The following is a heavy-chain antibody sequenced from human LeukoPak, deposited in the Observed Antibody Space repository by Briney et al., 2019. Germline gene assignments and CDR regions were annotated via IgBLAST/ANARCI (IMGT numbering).Heavy chain of an antibody. D-gene: IGHD3-9*01. Sequence: SETLSLTCTVSGGSTTSSSYYWGWIRQPPGKGLEWIGSIYYSGSTYYNPSLKSRVTISVDTSKNQFSLKLSSVIAADTAVYYCAREDILTGSTGGFDYWGQGTLVTVSS. CDR3: AREDILTGSTGGFDY. J-gene: IGHJ4*02. V-gene: IGHV4-39*02. CDR1: GGSTTSSSYY. CDR2: IYYSGST.